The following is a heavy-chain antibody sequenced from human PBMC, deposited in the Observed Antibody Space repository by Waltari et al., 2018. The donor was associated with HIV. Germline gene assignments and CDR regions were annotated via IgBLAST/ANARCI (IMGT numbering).Heavy chain of an antibody. D-gene: IGHD3-22*01. CDR3: ARDLIFYYDTSDYYPFDY. V-gene: IGHV1-2*02. J-gene: IGHJ4*02. CDR1: GYTFTDYY. Sequence: QVQLVQSGAEVKKPGDSVKVSCKASGYTFTDYYMHWVRQAPGQGLEGLGRINPNSVNTIYAQNFQGRVSRTRDTSIRTAYMELSRLRSDDTAVYYCARDLIFYYDTSDYYPFDYWGQGTLVTVSS. CDR2: INPNSVNT.